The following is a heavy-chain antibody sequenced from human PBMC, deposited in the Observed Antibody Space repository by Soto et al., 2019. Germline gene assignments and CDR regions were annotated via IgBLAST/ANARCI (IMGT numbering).Heavy chain of an antibody. J-gene: IGHJ4*01. CDR2: IIPAFGSP. CDR3: AIAEVATTYFDY. V-gene: IGHV1-69*01. CDR1: GGTFSTYS. Sequence: QVQLVQSGAEVKKPGSAVKVSCKASGGTFSTYSIDWVRQAPGQGLEWMGGIIPAFGSPNYAQRFQGRVTIAADESTSTAYMELRSLRSDDTDVYYCAIAEVATTYFDYWGHGNLVTVSA. D-gene: IGHD5-12*01.